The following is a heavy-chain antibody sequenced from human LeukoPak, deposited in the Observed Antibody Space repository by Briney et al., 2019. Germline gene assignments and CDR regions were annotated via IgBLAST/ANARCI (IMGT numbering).Heavy chain of an antibody. V-gene: IGHV1-69*06. Sequence: GASVKVSCKASGGTFSSYAISWVRQAPGQGLEWMGGIIPIFGTANYAQKFQGRVTITADKSTSTAYMELSSLRSEDTAVYYCARGPYPGIALHPWGQGTLVTVSS. D-gene: IGHD6-13*01. CDR1: GGTFSSYA. CDR3: ARGPYPGIALHP. CDR2: IIPIFGTA. J-gene: IGHJ5*02.